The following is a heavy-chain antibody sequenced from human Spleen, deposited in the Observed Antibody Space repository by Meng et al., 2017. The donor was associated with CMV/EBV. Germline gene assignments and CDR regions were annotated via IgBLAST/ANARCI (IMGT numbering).Heavy chain of an antibody. J-gene: IGHJ4*02. Sequence: GESLKISCAASGFTVSSNYMSWVRQAPGKGLEWVSVIYSGGSTYYADSVKGRFTISRDNSKNTLYLLMNSLRAEDTAVYYCAKRMGSYYDFWTGYCFDYWGQGTLVTVSS. V-gene: IGHV3-53*05. D-gene: IGHD3-3*01. CDR1: GFTVSSNY. CDR3: AKRMGSYYDFWTGYCFDY. CDR2: IYSGGST.